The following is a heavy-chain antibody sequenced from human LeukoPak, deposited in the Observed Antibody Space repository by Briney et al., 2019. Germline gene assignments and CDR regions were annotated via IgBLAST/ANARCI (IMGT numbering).Heavy chain of an antibody. D-gene: IGHD1-1*01. CDR3: ARGYSTSAIFDY. V-gene: IGHV3-20*04. CDR1: GFTFDDYG. Sequence: GGSLRLSCAASGFTFDDYGMIWVRQAPGKGLEWVSGIDWNGGSTGYADSLKGRFTISRDNAKNSLYLQMNSLRAEDTALYYCARGYSTSAIFDYWGQGTLVTVSS. CDR2: IDWNGGST. J-gene: IGHJ4*02.